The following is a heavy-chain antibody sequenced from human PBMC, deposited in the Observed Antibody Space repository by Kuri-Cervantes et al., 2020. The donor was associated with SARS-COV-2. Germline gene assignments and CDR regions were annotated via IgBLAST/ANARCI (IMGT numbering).Heavy chain of an antibody. CDR2: ISYDGSNK. Sequence: GESLKISCAASGFTFGSYAMHWVRQAPGKGLEWVAVISYDGSNKYYADSVKGRLTISRDNSKNTLYLQMNSLRAEDTAVYYCARDGGGYLGVWGQGTTVTVSS. J-gene: IGHJ6*02. CDR3: ARDGGGYLGV. V-gene: IGHV3-30*01. CDR1: GFTFGSYA. D-gene: IGHD3-22*01.